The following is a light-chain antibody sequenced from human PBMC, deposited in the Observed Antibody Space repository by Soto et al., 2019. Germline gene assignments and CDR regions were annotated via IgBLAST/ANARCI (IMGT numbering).Light chain of an antibody. Sequence: EIVLTQSPGTLSLSPGERVTLSCRASQSVSSSYLAWYQQKPGEAPRLLIYGASSRATGIPDRFSGSGSGTDFTLTISRLEPEDFPVYYCQQYGSSPRTFGQGTKVEIK. CDR1: QSVSSSY. CDR2: GAS. CDR3: QQYGSSPRT. J-gene: IGKJ1*01. V-gene: IGKV3-20*01.